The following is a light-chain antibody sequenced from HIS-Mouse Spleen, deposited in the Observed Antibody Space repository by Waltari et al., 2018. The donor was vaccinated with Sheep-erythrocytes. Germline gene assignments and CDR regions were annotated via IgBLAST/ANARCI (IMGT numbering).Light chain of an antibody. CDR2: EVS. CDR1: SSDVGGYNY. Sequence: QSALTQPRSVSGSPGQSVTISCTGTSSDVGGYNYVSWYQQHPGKAPKLMIYEVSKRHSGVPDRFSGSKSGNTASLTISGLQAEYEADYYCCSYAGSYDHVFATGTKVTVL. J-gene: IGLJ1*01. CDR3: CSYAGSYDHV. V-gene: IGLV2-11*01.